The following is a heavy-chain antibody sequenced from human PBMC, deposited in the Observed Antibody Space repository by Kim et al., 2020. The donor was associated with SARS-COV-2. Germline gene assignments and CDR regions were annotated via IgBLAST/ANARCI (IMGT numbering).Heavy chain of an antibody. CDR2: IDSDGSIT. D-gene: IGHD3-9*01. J-gene: IGHJ4*02. Sequence: GGSLRLSCAASGFSFSNNWMYWVRQAPGKGLVWVSRIDSDGSITNYADSVTGRFIISRDNGKNTLYLQMKSLRAEDTAVYYCAKVGYDWSIDYWGQGTLVTVSS. V-gene: IGHV3-74*01. CDR3: AKVGYDWSIDY. CDR1: GFSFSNNW.